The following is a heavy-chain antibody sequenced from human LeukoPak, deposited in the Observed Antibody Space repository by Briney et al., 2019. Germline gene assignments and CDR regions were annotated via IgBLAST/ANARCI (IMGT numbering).Heavy chain of an antibody. V-gene: IGHV3-48*01. J-gene: IGHJ4*02. CDR1: GFTFSSYS. CDR2: ISTSSTTI. CDR3: ARDKYYYDSSGGGYYFDY. D-gene: IGHD3-22*01. Sequence: GGSLRLSCAASGFTFSSYSMNWVRQAPGKGLEWLSYISTSSTTIYYADSVKGRFTISRDNAKNSLYLQMNSLRAEDTAVYYCARDKYYYDSSGGGYYFDYWGQGTLVTVSA.